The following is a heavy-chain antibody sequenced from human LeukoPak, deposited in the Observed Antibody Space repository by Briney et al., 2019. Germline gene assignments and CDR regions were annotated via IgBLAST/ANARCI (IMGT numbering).Heavy chain of an antibody. J-gene: IGHJ4*02. Sequence: GRSLRLSCAASGFTFSSYAMHWVRQAPGKGLEWVAVISYDGSNKYYADSVKGRFTISRDNSKNTLYLQMNSLRAEDTAVYYCARDVPGIAAAGQSEGDWGQGTLVTVSS. V-gene: IGHV3-30-3*01. CDR2: ISYDGSNK. CDR3: ARDVPGIAAAGQSEGD. CDR1: GFTFSSYA. D-gene: IGHD6-13*01.